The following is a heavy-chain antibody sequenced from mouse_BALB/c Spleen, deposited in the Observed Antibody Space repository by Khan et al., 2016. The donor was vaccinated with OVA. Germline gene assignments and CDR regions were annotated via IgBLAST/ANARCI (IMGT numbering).Heavy chain of an antibody. CDR2: ISTYYGDV. J-gene: IGHJ3*01. V-gene: IGHV1S137*01. CDR1: GYTFTDFT. CDR3: IRGGGGNGFAY. Sequence: QVRLQQSGAELVRPGVSVKISCKGSGYTFTDFTMHWVKQSHAKSLEWIGVISTYYGDVTYNQKFKGKATMTVDKSSSTAYMELARLTSEDSAISYFIRGGGGNGFAYWGQGTLVTVSA.